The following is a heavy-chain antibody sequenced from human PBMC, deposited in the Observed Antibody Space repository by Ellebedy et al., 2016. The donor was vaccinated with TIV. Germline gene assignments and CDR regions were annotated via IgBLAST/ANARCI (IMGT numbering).Heavy chain of an antibody. CDR1: GFTFNNYC. J-gene: IGHJ6*02. V-gene: IGHV3-30*18. Sequence: GESLKISCAASGFTFNNYCMHWVRQAPGKGLEWVAVTSYDGSHKYYADSVKGRFTISRDNSRNTLYLQMNSLRAEDTAVYYCAKDSLYYGSGSYHSDYYYYGMDVWGQGTTVTVSS. CDR3: AKDSLYYGSGSYHSDYYYYGMDV. D-gene: IGHD3-10*01. CDR2: TSYDGSHK.